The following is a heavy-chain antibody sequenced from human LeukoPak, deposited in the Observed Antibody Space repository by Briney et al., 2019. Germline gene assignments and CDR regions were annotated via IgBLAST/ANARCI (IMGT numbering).Heavy chain of an antibody. Sequence: ASVKVSCKASGYTFTSYAMNWVRQAPGQGLEWMGWINTNTGNPTYAQGFTGRFVFSLDTAVSTAYLQISSLKAEDTAVYYCARGYSSSWYSGTEHWGQGTLVTVSS. CDR3: ARGYSSSWYSGTEH. J-gene: IGHJ1*01. D-gene: IGHD6-13*01. V-gene: IGHV7-4-1*02. CDR1: GYTFTSYA. CDR2: INTNTGNP.